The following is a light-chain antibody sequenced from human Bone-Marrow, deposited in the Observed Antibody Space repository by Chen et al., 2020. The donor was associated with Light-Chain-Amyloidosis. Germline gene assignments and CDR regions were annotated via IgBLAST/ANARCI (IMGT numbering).Light chain of an antibody. CDR1: QSISASY. Sequence: IVLTQSPGTLSLSPGERATLSCRTSQSISASYLAWYQNKPGQAPRLLMYDASTRATGIPDRFSGSGSGTDFTRSISRLEPEDFAVYYCQHCGHSPKTFGQGTKVEIK. V-gene: IGKV3-20*01. CDR3: QHCGHSPKT. CDR2: DAS. J-gene: IGKJ1*01.